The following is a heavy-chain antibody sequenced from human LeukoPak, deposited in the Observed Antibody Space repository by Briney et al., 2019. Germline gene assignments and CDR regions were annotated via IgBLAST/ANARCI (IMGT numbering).Heavy chain of an antibody. CDR1: GFTFSSYA. D-gene: IGHD6-13*01. Sequence: GGSLRLSCAASGFTFSSYAMSWVRQAPGKGLEWVSAISGSGGSTYYADSVKGRFTISRDNSKNTLYLQMNSLRAEDTAVYHCAKDLSSWSTFDYWGQGTLVTVSS. V-gene: IGHV3-23*01. CDR2: ISGSGGST. J-gene: IGHJ4*02. CDR3: AKDLSSWSTFDY.